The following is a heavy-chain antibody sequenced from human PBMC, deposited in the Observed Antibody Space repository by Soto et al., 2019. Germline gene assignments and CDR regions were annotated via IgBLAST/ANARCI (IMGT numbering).Heavy chain of an antibody. CDR1: GGSFNGYY. J-gene: IGHJ6*03. D-gene: IGHD2-2*01. V-gene: IGHV4-34*01. CDR2: INHSGST. Sequence: SETLSLTCAVYGGSFNGYYWSWIRQPPRKGLEWIGEINHSGSTNYNPSLKSRFTISVDTFKNQFSLKLSSLTAADTAVYYCASLLVSPYALPLGRPIPNYYYYWGGWGKGTRVSASS. CDR3: ASLLVSPYALPLGRPIPNYYYYWGG.